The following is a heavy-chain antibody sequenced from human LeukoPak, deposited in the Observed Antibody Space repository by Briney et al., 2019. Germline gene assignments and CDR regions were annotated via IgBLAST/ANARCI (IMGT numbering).Heavy chain of an antibody. J-gene: IGHJ4*02. D-gene: IGHD1-26*01. CDR3: ARGLGGSGSYFLTFDY. Sequence: ASVKVSCTASGYTXTSYGISGVRQAPGQGLEWIGWISAYNGNTKYAQKLQGRVTMTTDTSTSTAYMELRSLRTDDTAVYYCARGLGGSGSYFLTFDYWGQGTLVTVSS. CDR2: ISAYNGNT. CDR1: GYTXTSYG. V-gene: IGHV1-18*01.